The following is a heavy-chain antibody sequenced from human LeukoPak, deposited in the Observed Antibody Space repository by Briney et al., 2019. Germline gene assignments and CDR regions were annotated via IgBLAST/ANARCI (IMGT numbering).Heavy chain of an antibody. Sequence: PGVSLRLSCVASGFTFGSYWMHWVRQAPEKGLVWVSRINYDGTSTTYADSVKGRFTVFRDNGKKTVSLQINSLRPDDTAVYYCAREANTAFDYWGQGTLVTVYS. V-gene: IGHV3-74*01. CDR1: GFTFGSYW. D-gene: IGHD2/OR15-2a*01. J-gene: IGHJ4*02. CDR3: AREANTAFDY. CDR2: INYDGTST.